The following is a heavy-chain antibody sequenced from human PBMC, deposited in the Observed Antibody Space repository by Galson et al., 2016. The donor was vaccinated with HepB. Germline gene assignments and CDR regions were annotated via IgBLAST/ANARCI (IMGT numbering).Heavy chain of an antibody. J-gene: IGHJ4*02. D-gene: IGHD6-25*01. CDR1: GDSVSSNSAA. CDR3: AGEGASGYTLDY. V-gene: IGHV6-1*01. CDR2: TYYRSKWYN. Sequence: CAISGDSVSSNSAAWNWIRQSPSRGLEWLGRTYYRSKWYNDYAESVKSRITINRDTSKNQFSLQLHSVTPDDTAFYYCAGEGASGYTLDYWGQGTLVTVSS.